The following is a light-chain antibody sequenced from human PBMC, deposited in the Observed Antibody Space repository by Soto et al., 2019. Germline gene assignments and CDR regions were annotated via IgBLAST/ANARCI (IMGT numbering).Light chain of an antibody. CDR3: QLYKYWPPWT. V-gene: IGKV3-15*01. Sequence: EVLMTQSPATLSVSPGERATLSCRASQSVSSNLAWYQQKPGQAPRLLIYGASTRATGVPARFSGGGSGTEFTLTISSLQSEDFAVYYFQLYKYWPPWTFGQWTKVEIK. CDR1: QSVSSN. J-gene: IGKJ1*01. CDR2: GAS.